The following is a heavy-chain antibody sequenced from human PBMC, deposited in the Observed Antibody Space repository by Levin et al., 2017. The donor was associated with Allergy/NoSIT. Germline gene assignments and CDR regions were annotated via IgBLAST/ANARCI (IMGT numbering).Heavy chain of an antibody. D-gene: IGHD1-14*01. J-gene: IGHJ4*02. V-gene: IGHV3-21*01. CDR1: GFTFRSYS. CDR3: SRDLSFGNPQGFDL. Sequence: GGSLRLSCAASGFTFRSYSMNWVRQAPGKGLEWVSTISSTSTYIYYAESMKGRFTISRDNAKNAVYLQMSSLRAEDTAVYYCSRDLSFGNPQGFDLWGQGALVTVSS. CDR2: ISSTSTYI.